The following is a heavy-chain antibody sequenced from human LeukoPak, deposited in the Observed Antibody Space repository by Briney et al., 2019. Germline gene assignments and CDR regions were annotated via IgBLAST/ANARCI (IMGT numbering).Heavy chain of an antibody. D-gene: IGHD3-9*01. CDR2: IYYSGST. J-gene: IGHJ5*02. CDR1: GGSVSSGSYY. V-gene: IGHV4-61*01. CDR3: ARSYYDILTGYINWFDP. Sequence: PSETLSLTCTVSGGSVSSGSYYWSWIRQPPGKGLEWIGYIYYSGSTNYNPSLKSRVTISVDRSKNQFSLKLSSVTAADTAVYYCARSYYDILTGYINWFDPWGQGTLVTVSS.